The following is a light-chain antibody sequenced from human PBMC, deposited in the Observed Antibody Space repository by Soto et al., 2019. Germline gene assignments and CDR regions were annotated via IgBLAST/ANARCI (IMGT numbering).Light chain of an antibody. CDR2: EVT. J-gene: IGLJ1*01. CDR3: SSYTSTGTPV. Sequence: QSALTQPASMSGSPGQSITISCTGTSSDVGGYKFVSWYQQHPDKAPKLLIYEVTNRPSGVSNRFSGSKSGNTASLTISGLQAEDEADYYCSSYTSTGTPVFGTGTKLTVL. CDR1: SSDVGGYKF. V-gene: IGLV2-14*01.